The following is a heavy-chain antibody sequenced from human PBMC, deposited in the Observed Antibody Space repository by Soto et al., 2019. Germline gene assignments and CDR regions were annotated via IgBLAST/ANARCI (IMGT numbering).Heavy chain of an antibody. V-gene: IGHV4-34*01. CDR2: INHSGST. J-gene: IGHJ5*02. D-gene: IGHD3-22*01. CDR3: ARGRPRDWWLLLTEWFDP. Sequence: SETLSLTCAVYGGSFSGYYWSWIRQPPGKGLEWIGEINHSGSTNYNPSLKSRVTISVDTSKNQFSLKLSSVTAADTALYYCARGRPRDWWLLLTEWFDPWGQGTLVTVSS. CDR1: GGSFSGYY.